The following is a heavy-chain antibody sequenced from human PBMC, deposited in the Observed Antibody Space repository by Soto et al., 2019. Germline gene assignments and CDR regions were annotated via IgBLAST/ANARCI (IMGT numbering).Heavy chain of an antibody. Sequence: SETLSLTCTVSGGSISSSSYYWGWIRQPPGKGLEWIGSIYYSGSTYYNPSLKSRVTISVDTSKNQFSLKLSSVTAADTAVYYCAREAVGYSYGGGHYGMDVWGQGTTVTVSS. CDR2: IYYSGST. V-gene: IGHV4-39*02. CDR1: GGSISSSSYY. D-gene: IGHD5-18*01. CDR3: AREAVGYSYGGGHYGMDV. J-gene: IGHJ6*02.